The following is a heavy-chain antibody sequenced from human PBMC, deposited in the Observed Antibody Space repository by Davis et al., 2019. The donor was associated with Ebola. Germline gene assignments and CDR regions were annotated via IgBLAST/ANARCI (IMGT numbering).Heavy chain of an antibody. J-gene: IGHJ6*02. Sequence: GESLKIPCAAPGFTFTNYAMTRVRQAPGKGPEWASGVRVSGGSTYYADSVKGRFTIPRDNSKNTLYLQMDSLRAEDTAVYYCARDSSGAYGMDVWGQGTTVTVSS. CDR2: VRVSGGST. CDR1: GFTFTNYA. V-gene: IGHV3-23*01. D-gene: IGHD4-17*01. CDR3: ARDSSGAYGMDV.